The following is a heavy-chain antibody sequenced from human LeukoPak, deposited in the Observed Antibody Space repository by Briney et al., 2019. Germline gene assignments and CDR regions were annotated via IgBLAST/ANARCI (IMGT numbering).Heavy chain of an antibody. V-gene: IGHV4-59*08. D-gene: IGHD3-3*01. CDR3: ARQVLEAYDFFAGRFDP. J-gene: IGHJ5*02. Sequence: PSETMSLTCTVSGGSISSYYWSWIRQPPGKGLEWLGYIYYSGSTNYNPSLKSRVTISVDTSKNQFSLKLSSVTAADTAVYYCARQVLEAYDFFAGRFDPWGQGTLVTVSS. CDR2: IYYSGST. CDR1: GGSISSYY.